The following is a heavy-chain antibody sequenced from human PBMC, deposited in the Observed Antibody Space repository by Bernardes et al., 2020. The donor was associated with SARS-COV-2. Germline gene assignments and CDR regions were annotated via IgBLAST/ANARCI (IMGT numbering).Heavy chain of an antibody. CDR3: ARDRQYYDILTGYFPGPGLYYYYGMDV. V-gene: IGHV3-33*01. CDR2: IWYDGSNK. J-gene: IGHJ6*02. D-gene: IGHD3-9*01. CDR1: GFTFSSYG. Sequence: GGSLRLFCAASGFTFSSYGMHWVRQAPGKGLEWVAVIWYDGSNKYYADSVKGRFTISRDNSKNTLYLQMNSLRAEDTAVYYCARDRQYYDILTGYFPGPGLYYYYGMDVWGQGTTVTVSS.